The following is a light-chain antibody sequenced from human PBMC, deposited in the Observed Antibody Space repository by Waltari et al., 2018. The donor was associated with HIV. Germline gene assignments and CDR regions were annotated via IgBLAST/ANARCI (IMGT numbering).Light chain of an antibody. J-gene: IGLJ1*01. CDR1: SSNIGAGFD. V-gene: IGLV1-40*01. CDR3: QSYDSSLSGSRV. CDR2: GNI. Sequence: QSVLTQPPSVSGAPGQRVTISCTGSSSNIGAGFDVHWYQQVPGTAPKLLIYGNINRPPGVPDRFSGSKSGASASLAITGLQAEDEADYYCQSYDSSLSGSRVFGTGTKVTVL.